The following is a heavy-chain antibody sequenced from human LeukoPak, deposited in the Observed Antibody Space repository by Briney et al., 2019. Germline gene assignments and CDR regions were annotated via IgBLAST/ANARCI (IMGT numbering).Heavy chain of an antibody. V-gene: IGHV1-46*01. J-gene: IGHJ4*02. CDR3: ARTSSGYSGYDPKFDY. CDR2: INPSGGST. Sequence: GASVKVSCKASGYTFTSYYMHWVRQAPGQGLEWMGIINPSGGSTSYAQKFQGRVTMTRDTSTSTVYMELSSLRSEDTAVYYCARTSSGYSGYDPKFDYWGQGTLVTVSS. D-gene: IGHD5-12*01. CDR1: GYTFTSYY.